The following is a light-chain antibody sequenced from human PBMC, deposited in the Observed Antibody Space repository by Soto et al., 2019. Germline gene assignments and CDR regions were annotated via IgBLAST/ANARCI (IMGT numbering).Light chain of an antibody. V-gene: IGKV3-20*01. J-gene: IGKJ2*01. CDR2: GPS. Sequence: EIVLTQSPGTLSLSPGERATLSCRASQSVGSNSLAWYQHKPGQAPRLLIYGPSTRATGIPDRFSGSGSGTGFTLTISRLEPEDFAVDYCQQYGSSPYTFGQGTKVEIK. CDR3: QQYGSSPYT. CDR1: QSVGSNS.